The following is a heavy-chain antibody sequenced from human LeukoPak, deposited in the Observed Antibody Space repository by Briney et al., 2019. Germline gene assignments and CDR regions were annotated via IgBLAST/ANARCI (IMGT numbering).Heavy chain of an antibody. D-gene: IGHD6-19*01. V-gene: IGHV5-10-1*01. CDR2: IDPSNSYT. CDR1: GHSLTNYW. Sequence: PGESLRISCKGSGHSLTNYWISWVRQMPGKGLEWMGKIDPSNSYTKYSPSFQGHLTISVDRSISTAYLQWSGLKASDTAIYFCARHSGIGSAWYHFDFWGQGTVVTVSS. J-gene: IGHJ4*02. CDR3: ARHSGIGSAWYHFDF.